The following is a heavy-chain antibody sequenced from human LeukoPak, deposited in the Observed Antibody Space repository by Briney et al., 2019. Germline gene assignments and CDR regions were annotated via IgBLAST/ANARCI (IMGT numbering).Heavy chain of an antibody. Sequence: GGSLRLSCAASGFTFSSYEMNWVRQAPGKGLEWVSYISSSGSTIYYADSVKGRFTISRDNSKNTLYLQMNSLRAEDTAVYYCAKDYYDSSGYYWGIDYWGQGTLVTVSS. V-gene: IGHV3-48*03. CDR3: AKDYYDSSGYYWGIDY. J-gene: IGHJ4*02. D-gene: IGHD3-22*01. CDR1: GFTFSSYE. CDR2: ISSSGSTI.